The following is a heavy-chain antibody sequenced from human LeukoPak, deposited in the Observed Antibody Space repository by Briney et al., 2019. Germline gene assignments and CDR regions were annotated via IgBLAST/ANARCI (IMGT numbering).Heavy chain of an antibody. CDR2: IYTSGST. CDR1: GGSISSYF. V-gene: IGHV4-4*07. J-gene: IGHJ5*02. Sequence: SETLSLTCTVSGGSISSYFWSWIRQPAGKGLEWIGRIYTSGSTNYNPSLKSRVTMSVATSKNQFSLKLSSVTAADTAVYYCARALGYCSGGSCYNWFDPWGQGTLVTVSS. D-gene: IGHD2-15*01. CDR3: ARALGYCSGGSCYNWFDP.